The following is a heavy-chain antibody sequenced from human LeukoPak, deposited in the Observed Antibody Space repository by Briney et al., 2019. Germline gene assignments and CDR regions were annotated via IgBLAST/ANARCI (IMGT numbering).Heavy chain of an antibody. D-gene: IGHD2-15*01. V-gene: IGHV3-53*01. CDR2: ICSGGST. Sequence: PGGSLRLSCAASGFTVSSNYMSWVRQAPGNGMGWDSVICSGGSTYYADSVKGRFTISRDNSKNTLYLQMNSLRAEDTAVYYCARGPYCSGGSCYSGWGEGTLVTVSS. CDR1: GFTVSSNY. CDR3: ARGPYCSGGSCYSG. J-gene: IGHJ4*02.